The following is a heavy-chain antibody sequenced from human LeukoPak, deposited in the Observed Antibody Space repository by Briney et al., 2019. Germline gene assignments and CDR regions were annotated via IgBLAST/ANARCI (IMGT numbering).Heavy chain of an antibody. Sequence: PGRSLRRTRAASGFTFDDYGMHWVRQAPGKGLEWVSGISWNSGSIGYADSVKGRFTISRDNAKNSLYLQMNSLRPEDTALYYCAKDYTAMVCRIYYWGEAHPVTVSS. CDR3: AKDYTAMVCRIYY. D-gene: IGHD5-18*01. CDR1: GFTFDDYG. J-gene: IGHJ4*02. V-gene: IGHV3-9*01. CDR2: ISWNSGSI.